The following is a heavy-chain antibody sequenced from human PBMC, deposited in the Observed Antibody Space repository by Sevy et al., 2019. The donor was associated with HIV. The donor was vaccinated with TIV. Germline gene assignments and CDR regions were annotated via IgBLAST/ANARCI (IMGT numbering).Heavy chain of an antibody. CDR1: GFTFSSYG. D-gene: IGHD3-10*01. J-gene: IGHJ6*02. Sequence: GGSLRLSCAASGFTFSSYGMHWVRQAPGKGLEWVAVISYDGSNKYYADSVKGRFTISRDNSRNTLFLQMNSLRAEDRAVYYCAQDRAGSGSDPVGHYYYYGMDVWGQGTTVTVSS. CDR2: ISYDGSNK. CDR3: AQDRAGSGSDPVGHYYYYGMDV. V-gene: IGHV3-30*18.